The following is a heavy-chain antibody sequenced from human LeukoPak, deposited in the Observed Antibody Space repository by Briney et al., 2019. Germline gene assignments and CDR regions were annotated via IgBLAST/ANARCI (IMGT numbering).Heavy chain of an antibody. D-gene: IGHD3-3*02. CDR1: IGSFSGYH. CDR3: ARQGSISAFDF. Sequence: SETLSLTCAVYIGSFSGYHWSWVRQPPGRGLEWIGEIDHSGNTKYNPSLKSRLTISADTSKNQFSLELRSLSAADTAVYFCARQGSISAFDFWGRGTLVTVSS. CDR2: IDHSGNT. J-gene: IGHJ4*02. V-gene: IGHV4-34*01.